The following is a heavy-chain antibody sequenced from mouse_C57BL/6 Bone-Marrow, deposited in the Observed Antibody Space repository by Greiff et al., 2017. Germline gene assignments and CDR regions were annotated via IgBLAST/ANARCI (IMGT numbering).Heavy chain of an antibody. V-gene: IGHV5-9-1*02. J-gene: IGHJ3*01. CDR2: ISSGGDYI. CDR3: TRPDSSGYWFAY. D-gene: IGHD3-2*02. Sequence: EVKVVESGEGLVKPGGSLKLSCAASGFTFSSYAMSWVRQTPEKRLEWVAYISSGGDYIYYADTVKGRFTISRDNARNTLYLQMSSLKSEDTAMYYCTRPDSSGYWFAYWGQGTLVTVSA. CDR1: GFTFSSYA.